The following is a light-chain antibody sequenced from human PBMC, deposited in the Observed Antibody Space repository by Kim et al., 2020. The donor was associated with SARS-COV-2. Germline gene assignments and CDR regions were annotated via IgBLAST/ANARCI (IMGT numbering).Light chain of an antibody. CDR3: NSRDSSGNHWV. Sequence: GKTVRITCQGDSRRSYYASWYQQKPGQAPVLVIYGKNNRPSGIPDRFSGSSSGNTASLTITGAQAEDEADYYCNSRDSSGNHWVFGGGTQLTVL. J-gene: IGLJ3*02. CDR2: GKN. CDR1: SRRSYY. V-gene: IGLV3-19*01.